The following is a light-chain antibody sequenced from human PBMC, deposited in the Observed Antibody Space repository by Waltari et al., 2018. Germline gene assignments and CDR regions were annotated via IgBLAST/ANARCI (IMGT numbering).Light chain of an antibody. J-gene: IGKJ1*01. CDR2: FAS. CDR1: QSLLHSNGYNY. CDR3: MQALQTPRT. V-gene: IGKV2-28*01. Sequence: DIVMTQSPLSLSVTPGEPASISCRSSQSLLHSNGYNYLDWYLQKPGQSPQLLLYFASNRACGVPDRFGGSGSGTDFTLKISRVEAEDVGVYYCMQALQTPRTFGQGTKVEIK.